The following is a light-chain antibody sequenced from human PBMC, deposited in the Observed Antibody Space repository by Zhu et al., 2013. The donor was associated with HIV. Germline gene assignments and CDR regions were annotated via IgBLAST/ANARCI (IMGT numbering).Light chain of an antibody. V-gene: IGKV3-15*01. CDR1: QSVNSQ. Sequence: EMVLTQSPATLSVSPGERATLSCRASQSVNSQLAWYQQKPGQAPRLLIIGASTRATGIPDRFSGSGSGTEFTLTISSLQPDDLATYYCLQYNKYWAFGQGTKVEIK. J-gene: IGKJ1*01. CDR3: LQYNKYWA. CDR2: GAS.